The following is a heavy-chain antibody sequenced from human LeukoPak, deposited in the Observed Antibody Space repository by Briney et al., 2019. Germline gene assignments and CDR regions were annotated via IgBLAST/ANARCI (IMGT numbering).Heavy chain of an antibody. CDR1: GFTFSSYG. Sequence: GGSLRLSCAASGFTFSSYGMHWVRQAPGKGLEWVAVIWYDGSNKYYADSVKGRVTISRDNSKNTLYLQMNSLRAEDTAVYYCARNSVGVDGMDVWGQGTTVTVSS. D-gene: IGHD4-23*01. V-gene: IGHV3-33*01. J-gene: IGHJ6*02. CDR3: ARNSVGVDGMDV. CDR2: IWYDGSNK.